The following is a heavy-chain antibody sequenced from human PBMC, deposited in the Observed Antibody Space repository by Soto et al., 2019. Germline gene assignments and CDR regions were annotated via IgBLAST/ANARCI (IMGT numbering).Heavy chain of an antibody. V-gene: IGHV1-69*01. CDR2: IIPIFGTA. Sequence: QVQLVQSGAEVKKPGSSVKVSCKASGGTFSSYAISWVRQAPGQGLEWMGGIIPIFGTANYAQKFQGRVTITADESTSTAYMELSSLRSEDTAVYYCAMSSSWYLDYYDYYGMDVWGQGTTVTVSS. CDR3: AMSSSWYLDYYDYYGMDV. CDR1: GGTFSSYA. D-gene: IGHD6-13*01. J-gene: IGHJ6*02.